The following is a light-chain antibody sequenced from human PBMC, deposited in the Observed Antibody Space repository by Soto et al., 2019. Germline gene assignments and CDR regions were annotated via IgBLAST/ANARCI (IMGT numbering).Light chain of an antibody. CDR2: AAS. CDR1: QIISRY. J-gene: IGKJ4*01. CDR3: QQTYSSPLT. V-gene: IGKV1-39*01. Sequence: DIQLTQSPSSLSASVGDRVTITCRASQIISRYLNWYQQKPGKAPKLLIYAASSFQSGAPSRFSGSGSGTDFTLTVSSLQPEDFATYYCQQTYSSPLTLGGGTKVEIK.